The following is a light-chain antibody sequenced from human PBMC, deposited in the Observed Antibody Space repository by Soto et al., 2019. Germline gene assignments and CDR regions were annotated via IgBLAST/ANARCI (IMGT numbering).Light chain of an antibody. Sequence: EIVVTQSPGILSVSPGDRATLSCRASQSVGRNLAWYQQKPGQTPTILIYAASTRATGLPARFSGSGSGTDFTLTISSLQSEDFAVYYYQEYSKWPLFTFGPGTRVDIK. CDR3: QEYSKWPLFT. V-gene: IGKV3-15*01. CDR1: QSVGRN. CDR2: AAS. J-gene: IGKJ3*01.